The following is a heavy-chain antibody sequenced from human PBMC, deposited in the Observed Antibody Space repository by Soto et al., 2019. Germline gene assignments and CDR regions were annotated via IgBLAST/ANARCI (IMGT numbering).Heavy chain of an antibody. CDR3: ARDAGRTLPWDY. CDR2: ISAYNGNT. J-gene: IGHJ4*02. Sequence: ASVKVSCKASGYTFSSYGITWVRQAPGQGLEWMGWISAYNGNTNYAQKLQGRVTMTTDTSTSTAYMELRSLRSDDTAVYYCARDAGRTLPWDYWGQGTLVTAPQ. D-gene: IGHD2-15*01. CDR1: GYTFSSYG. V-gene: IGHV1-18*01.